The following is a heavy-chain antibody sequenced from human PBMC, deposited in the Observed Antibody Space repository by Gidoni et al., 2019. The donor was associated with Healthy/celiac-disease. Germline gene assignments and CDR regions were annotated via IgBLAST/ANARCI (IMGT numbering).Heavy chain of an antibody. Sequence: QVQLVESGGGVVQPGRSLRLPCAASGFTLRRYGLHWVRQAPGKGLEWVAVISYDGSNKSYADSVKGRFTISRDNSKNTLYLQMNSLRAEDTAVYYCAKDQITMVRGAGYGMDVWGQGTTVTVSS. D-gene: IGHD3-10*01. V-gene: IGHV3-30*18. CDR2: ISYDGSNK. J-gene: IGHJ6*02. CDR3: AKDQITMVRGAGYGMDV. CDR1: GFTLRRYG.